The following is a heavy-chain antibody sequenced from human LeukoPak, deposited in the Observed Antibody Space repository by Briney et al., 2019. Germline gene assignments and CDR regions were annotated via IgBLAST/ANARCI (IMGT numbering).Heavy chain of an antibody. J-gene: IGHJ3*02. CDR1: GFIHDDYA. CDR2: ISWNNCSI. D-gene: IGHD1-26*01. Sequence: GGSLRLSRASSGFIHDDYAMHWVRQARGKGLEWVSDISWNNCSIGYADSVKGRFTIYRDNAKNSLYLQMNSLRAEDMALYYCAIDIACGSYLCYAFDIGGRRTIVTVSS. CDR3: AIDIACGSYLCYAFDI. V-gene: IGHV3-9*03.